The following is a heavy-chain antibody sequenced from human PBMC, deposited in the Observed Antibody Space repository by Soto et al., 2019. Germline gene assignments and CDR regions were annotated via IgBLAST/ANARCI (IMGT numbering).Heavy chain of an antibody. V-gene: IGHV4-30-4*01. J-gene: IGHJ5*02. Sequence: QVQLQESGPGLVKPSQTLSLTCTVSGGSISSGDYYWSWIRQPPGKGLEWIGYIYYSGSTYYNPSLKSRVTISVDTSKNQFSLKLSSVTAADTAVYYCARDRTFVVPAAIGLFWFDPWGQGTLVTVSS. CDR3: ARDRTFVVPAAIGLFWFDP. D-gene: IGHD2-2*02. CDR1: GGSISSGDYY. CDR2: IYYSGST.